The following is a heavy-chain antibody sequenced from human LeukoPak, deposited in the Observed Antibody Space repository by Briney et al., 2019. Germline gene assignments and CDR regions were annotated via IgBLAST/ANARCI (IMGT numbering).Heavy chain of an antibody. Sequence: PGGSLRLSCAASGFTFSSYWMSWVRQAPGKGLEWVANIKQDGSEKYYVDSVKGRFTISRDSAKNSLYLQVNSLRAEDTAVYYCASTTISPVGGMDVCGQGSTVTVSS. V-gene: IGHV3-7*05. CDR3: ASTTISPVGGMDV. CDR2: IKQDGSEK. CDR1: GFTFSSYW. D-gene: IGHD2/OR15-2a*01. J-gene: IGHJ6*01.